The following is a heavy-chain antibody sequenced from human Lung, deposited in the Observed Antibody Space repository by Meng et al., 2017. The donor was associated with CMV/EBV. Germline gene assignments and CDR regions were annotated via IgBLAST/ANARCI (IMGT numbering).Heavy chain of an antibody. J-gene: IGHJ4*02. CDR2: INPSCGRT. CDR3: ARKPVLGAMDY. Sequence: SXXVSFQTSDYTFTRYYMHWVRQAPGQGLEWMGIINPSCGRTSYAQKFQGRFTMTRDTSTSTVYMELSSLRSEDTAVYYCARKPVLGAMDYWGQGTLVTVSS. D-gene: IGHD3-3*02. V-gene: IGHV1-46*01. CDR1: DYTFTRYY.